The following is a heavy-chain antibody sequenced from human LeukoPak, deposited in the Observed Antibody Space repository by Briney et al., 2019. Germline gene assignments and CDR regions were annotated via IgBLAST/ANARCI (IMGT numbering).Heavy chain of an antibody. CDR3: ARVSTVVTPGGFDY. D-gene: IGHD4-23*01. V-gene: IGHV6-1*01. CDR1: GDIVSSNSAA. J-gene: IGHJ4*02. Sequence: SQTLSLTCAISGDIVSSNSAAWNWIRQSPAGGLEWLGRTYYRSKWYNDYAVSVKSRITINPDTSKNQFSLQLNSVTPEDTAVYYCARVSTVVTPGGFDYWGQGTLVTVSS. CDR2: TYYRSKWYN.